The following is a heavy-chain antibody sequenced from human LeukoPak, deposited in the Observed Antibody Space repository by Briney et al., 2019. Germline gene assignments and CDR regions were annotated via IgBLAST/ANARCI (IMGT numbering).Heavy chain of an antibody. CDR1: GGSISSGGYS. V-gene: IGHV4-30-2*01. J-gene: IGHJ6*03. CDR2: IYHSGST. CDR3: ARTRGYYMDV. Sequence: SETLSLTCAVSGGSISSGGYSWSWIRQPPGKGLEWIGYIYHSGSTIYNPSLKSRVTMSVDASKNQFSLTLSSVTAADTAVYYCARTRGYYMDVWAKGTTVTVSS.